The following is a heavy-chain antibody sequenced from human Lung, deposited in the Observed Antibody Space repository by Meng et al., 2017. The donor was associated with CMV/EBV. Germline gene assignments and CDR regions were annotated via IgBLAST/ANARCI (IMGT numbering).Heavy chain of an antibody. Sequence: QVQRVRVGGGLVNPGGSLRPYCTGSGFTFRDNYMSWIRQAQEKGLEWVSYISPTTGYTEYADSVKGRFTISRDNAKNSLFLQMNSLRSEDTAVYYCARDFSLYRTSGVQWGQGTLVTVSS. V-gene: IGHV3-11*05. CDR3: ARDFSLYRTSGVQ. CDR2: ISPTTGYT. D-gene: IGHD2-8*01. J-gene: IGHJ4*02. CDR1: GFTFRDNY.